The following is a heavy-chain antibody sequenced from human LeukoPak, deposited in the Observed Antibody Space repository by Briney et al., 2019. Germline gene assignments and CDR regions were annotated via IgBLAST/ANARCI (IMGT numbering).Heavy chain of an antibody. J-gene: IGHJ4*02. CDR1: GGSISSSGYY. Sequence: SETLSLTCTVSGGSISSSGYYWSWIRQHPGKGLEWIGYIYYSGSTYYNPSLKSRVTISVDTSKNQFSLKLSSVTAADTAVYYCARRTGGPPYYFDYWGQGTLVTVSS. V-gene: IGHV4-31*03. CDR2: IYYSGST. D-gene: IGHD1-14*01. CDR3: ARRTGGPPYYFDY.